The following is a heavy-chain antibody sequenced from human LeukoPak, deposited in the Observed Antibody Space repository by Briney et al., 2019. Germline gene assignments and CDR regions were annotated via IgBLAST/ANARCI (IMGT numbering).Heavy chain of an antibody. J-gene: IGHJ4*02. Sequence: PGGSLRLSCAASGFTFSSYGMHWVRQAPGKGLEWVAFIRYDGSNKYYADSVKGRFTISRDNDKNSLYLQMNSLKTDDTAFYYCAKGPYSSGYSIDSWGQGTLVTVSS. CDR2: IRYDGSNK. V-gene: IGHV3-30*02. CDR3: AKGPYSSGYSIDS. CDR1: GFTFSSYG. D-gene: IGHD3-22*01.